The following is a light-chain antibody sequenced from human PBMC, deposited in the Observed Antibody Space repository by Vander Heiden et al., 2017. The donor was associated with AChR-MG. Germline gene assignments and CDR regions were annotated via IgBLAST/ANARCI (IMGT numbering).Light chain of an antibody. J-gene: IGKJ2*01. Sequence: EIVMTQSPATLSVSPGERATLSCRASQTVSTNLAWYQLKPGQAPRLLIYGAFTRATGIPARFSGSGSGTEFTLAISSLQSEDLAVYYCQQDKNWPRTFGQGTKLEIK. CDR3: QQDKNWPRT. CDR2: GAF. V-gene: IGKV3-15*01. CDR1: QTVSTN.